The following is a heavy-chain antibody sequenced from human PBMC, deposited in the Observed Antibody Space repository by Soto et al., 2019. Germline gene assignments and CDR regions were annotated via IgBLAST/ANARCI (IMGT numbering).Heavy chain of an antibody. CDR2: INPSGGST. D-gene: IGHD2-8*02. V-gene: IGHV1-46*01. Sequence: ASLKVSFKASGYTFTSYYMHWVRQAPGQGLEWMAIINPSGGSTSYAKKFQGRVTMTRDTSTSTVYMEPSSLRSEDTAVYYCARGEMGVYTACFQHWGQGTLVTVSS. CDR1: GYTFTSYY. J-gene: IGHJ1*01. CDR3: ARGEMGVYTACFQH.